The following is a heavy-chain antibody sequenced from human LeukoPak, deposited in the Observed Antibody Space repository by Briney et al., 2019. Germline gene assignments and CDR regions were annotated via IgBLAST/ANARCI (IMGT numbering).Heavy chain of an antibody. J-gene: IGHJ4*02. CDR3: AKDIAALENYYFDY. CDR1: GFTFSSYG. Sequence: GGSLRLSCAASGFTFSSYGMHWVRQAPGKGLEWVAVISYDGSNKYYADSVKGRFTISRDNSKNTLYLQMNSLRAEDTAVYYCAKDIAALENYYFDYWGQGTLVTVSS. V-gene: IGHV3-30*18. CDR2: ISYDGSNK. D-gene: IGHD6-6*01.